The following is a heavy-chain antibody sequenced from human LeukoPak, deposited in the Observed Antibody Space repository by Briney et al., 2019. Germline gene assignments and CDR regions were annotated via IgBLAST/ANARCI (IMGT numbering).Heavy chain of an antibody. V-gene: IGHV3-23*01. CDR1: GITFSSYG. J-gene: IGHJ6*03. CDR2: ISSTGGTT. D-gene: IGHD2-15*01. Sequence: GGSLRLSCAVSGITFSSYGMSWVRQAPGKGLEWVSSISSTGGTTYYADSVKGRFTISRDNSKNTLYLQMNSLRAEDTAIYYCAKNGDRGAYCTGGTCYPYFYYYMDVWGKGTTVTISS. CDR3: AKNGDRGAYCTGGTCYPYFYYYMDV.